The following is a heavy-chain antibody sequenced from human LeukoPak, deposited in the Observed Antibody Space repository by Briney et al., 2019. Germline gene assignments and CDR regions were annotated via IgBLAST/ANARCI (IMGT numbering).Heavy chain of an antibody. CDR3: VKGPYSSGWYYFDY. CDR1: GFTFSSYA. Sequence: PGGSLRLSCSASGFTFSSYAMHWVRQAPGKGLESVSAISSNGGSTYYADSVKGRFTISRDNSKNTLYLQMSSLRAEDTAVYYCVKGPYSSGWYYFDYWGQGTLVTVSS. CDR2: ISSNGGST. J-gene: IGHJ4*02. V-gene: IGHV3-64D*06. D-gene: IGHD6-19*01.